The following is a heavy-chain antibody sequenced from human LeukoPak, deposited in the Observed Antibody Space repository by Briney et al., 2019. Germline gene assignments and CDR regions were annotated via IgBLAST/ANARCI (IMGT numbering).Heavy chain of an antibody. J-gene: IGHJ3*01. D-gene: IGHD3-10*01. CDR2: IYTSGSS. CDR3: AGSPHGYGSGLLS. CDR1: GGSMRGYL. Sequence: KPSETLSLTCSVSGGSMRGYLWSWIRQPPGQGLEWIGNIYTSGSSSYNSSLKSRVAISEYASKNQLSLTLSSVTAADTAVYYCAGSPHGYGSGLLSWGQGTMVSVSS. V-gene: IGHV4-4*09.